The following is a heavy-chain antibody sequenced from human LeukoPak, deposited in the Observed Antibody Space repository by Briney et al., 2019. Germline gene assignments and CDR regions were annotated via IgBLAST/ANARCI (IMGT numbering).Heavy chain of an antibody. J-gene: IGHJ5*02. CDR2: MNPNSGNT. V-gene: IGHV1-8*01. CDR1: GYTFTSYD. Sequence: ASVKVSCKASGYTFTSYDTNWVRQATGQGLEWMGWMNPNSGNTSYAQKFQGRVTMTRNTSISTAYMELSSLRSEDTAVYYCARAIAARLYWFDPWGQGTLVTVSS. CDR3: ARAIAARLYWFDP. D-gene: IGHD6-6*01.